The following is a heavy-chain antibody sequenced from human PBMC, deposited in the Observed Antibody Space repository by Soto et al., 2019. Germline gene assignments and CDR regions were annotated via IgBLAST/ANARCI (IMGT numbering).Heavy chain of an antibody. CDR2: IYYSGTT. V-gene: IGHV4-39*01. D-gene: IGHD6-19*01. CDR1: NGSISSSNYH. J-gene: IGHJ4*02. Sequence: QLQLQESGPGLVKPSETLSLTCTVSNGSISSSNYHWGWIRQAPGKGLECIGSIYYSGTTYYNPSLKSRVTISVETSKNQCSLKLSSVTAADTAVYYCARRKHADSSGWGEFDYWGQGTLVTVSS. CDR3: ARRKHADSSGWGEFDY.